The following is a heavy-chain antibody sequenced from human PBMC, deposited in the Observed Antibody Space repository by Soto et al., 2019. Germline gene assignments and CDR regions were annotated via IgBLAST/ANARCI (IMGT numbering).Heavy chain of an antibody. CDR1: GGSISSYY. D-gene: IGHD3-22*01. J-gene: IGHJ4*02. V-gene: IGHV4-59*01. CDR3: ARARTTYYYDSSGFYPYYFDY. Sequence: QVQLQESGPGLVKPSETLSLTCTVSGGSISSYYWSWIRQPPGKGLEWIGYIYYSGSTNYNPSLKSRVSISVDTSKTQFSLKLSSVTAADTAVYYCARARTTYYYDSSGFYPYYFDYWGQGTLVTVSS. CDR2: IYYSGST.